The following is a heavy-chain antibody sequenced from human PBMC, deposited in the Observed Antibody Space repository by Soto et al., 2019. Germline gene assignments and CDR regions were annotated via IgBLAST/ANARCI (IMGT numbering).Heavy chain of an antibody. J-gene: IGHJ6*02. D-gene: IGHD1-26*01. CDR2: IYYSGST. CDR3: ARRTKWELRPRYYYGMDV. CDR1: GCSISSSSYY. V-gene: IGHV4-39*01. Sequence: PXETLSLTCTASGCSISSSSYYWGWIRQPPGKGLEWIGSIYYSGSTYYNPSLKSRVTISVDTSKNQFSLKLSSVTAADTAVYYCARRTKWELRPRYYYGMDVWGQGTTVTVSS.